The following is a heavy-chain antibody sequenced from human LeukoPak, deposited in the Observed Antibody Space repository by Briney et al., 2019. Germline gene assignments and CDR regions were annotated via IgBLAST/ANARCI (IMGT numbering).Heavy chain of an antibody. CDR1: GYTFTGYY. Sequence: SVKVSCKASGYTFTGYYMHWVRQAPGQGLEWMGGIIPIFGTANYAQKFQGRVTITADESTSTAYMELSSLRSEDTAVYYCASSPTDRYSGYQYYFDYWGQGTLVTVSS. CDR2: IIPIFGTA. CDR3: ASSPTDRYSGYQYYFDY. D-gene: IGHD5-12*01. V-gene: IGHV1-69*13. J-gene: IGHJ4*02.